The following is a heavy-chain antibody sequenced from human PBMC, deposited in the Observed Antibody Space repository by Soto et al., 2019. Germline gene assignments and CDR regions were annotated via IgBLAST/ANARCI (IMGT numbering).Heavy chain of an antibody. J-gene: IGHJ4*02. Sequence: EVQLVESGGGSVQPGESLRLSSVGSGFDFNSYWMGWVRQAPGKGPQWVANIGRDGSEKSYVDSLKGRFTISRDNARRSVHLQMNSLGVEDTAVYYCAAWPLSSWFDYWGRGILVTVSS. CDR3: AAWPLSSWFDY. CDR1: GFDFNSYW. V-gene: IGHV3-7*05. CDR2: IGRDGSEK. D-gene: IGHD6-13*01.